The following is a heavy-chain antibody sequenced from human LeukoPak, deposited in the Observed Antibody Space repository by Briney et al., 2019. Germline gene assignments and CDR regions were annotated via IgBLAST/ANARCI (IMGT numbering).Heavy chain of an antibody. J-gene: IGHJ4*02. V-gene: IGHV1-18*01. Sequence: ASVKVSCKASGYTFTSYGISWVRQAPGQGLEWMGWISTYKNNTNYAQKLQGRVTMTTDTSTSTAYMELRSLRSDDTAVYYCARDPGSYRSDYWGQGALVTVSS. CDR3: ARDPGSYRSDY. CDR2: ISTYKNNT. D-gene: IGHD3-16*02. CDR1: GYTFTSYG.